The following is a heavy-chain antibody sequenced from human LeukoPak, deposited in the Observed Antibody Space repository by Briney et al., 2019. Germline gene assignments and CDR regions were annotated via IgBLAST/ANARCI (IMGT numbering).Heavy chain of an antibody. CDR2: IYSGGDT. Sequence: TGGSLRLSCAVSGFTVSSNYMSWVRQAPGKGLEWVSVIYSGGDTYYADSVKGRFTISRHNSKNTLYLQVNSLRVVDTAVYYCARKNYYDSSGYYFDYWGQGTLVTVSS. D-gene: IGHD3-22*01. CDR3: ARKNYYDSSGYYFDY. V-gene: IGHV3-53*04. J-gene: IGHJ4*02. CDR1: GFTVSSNY.